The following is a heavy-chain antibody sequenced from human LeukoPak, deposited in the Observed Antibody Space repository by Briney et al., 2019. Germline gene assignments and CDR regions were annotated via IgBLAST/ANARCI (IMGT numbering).Heavy chain of an antibody. CDR1: GGSFSGYS. V-gene: IGHV4-34*01. D-gene: IGHD1-1*01. Sequence: SETLSLTCAVYGGSFSGYSWTWIRQPPGKGLEWIGEIDRSGSTNYNPALKSRLTISVDTSKNQFSLKLSSVTAADTAVYYCARGSATGLAYWGQGNLVTVSS. J-gene: IGHJ4*02. CDR2: IDRSGST. CDR3: ARGSATGLAY.